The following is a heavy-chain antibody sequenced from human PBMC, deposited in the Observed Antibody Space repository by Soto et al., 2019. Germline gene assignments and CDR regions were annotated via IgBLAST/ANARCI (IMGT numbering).Heavy chain of an antibody. J-gene: IGHJ6*02. CDR1: GFTVRSYY. Sequence: XGSLRLSCXXSGFTVRSYYMSWVWRAPGKGXEWXXAISGSGDSTYYADAVKGRFTISRDNSKNTLYLQMNSLRFDDTAVYYCAKALDGIDDYFYAMGVWGQGTTVTVSS. CDR2: ISGSGDST. CDR3: AKALDGIDDYFYAMGV. D-gene: IGHD1-1*01. V-gene: IGHV3-23*01.